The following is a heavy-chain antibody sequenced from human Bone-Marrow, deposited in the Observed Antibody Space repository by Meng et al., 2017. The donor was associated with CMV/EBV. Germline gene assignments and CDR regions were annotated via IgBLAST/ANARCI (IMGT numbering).Heavy chain of an antibody. Sequence: GGSLRLSCAASGFTFSSYGMHWVRQAPGKGLEWVAFMRYDGSNKYYADSVKGRFTISRDNSKNTLYLQMKSLRAEDTAVYYCARGRGSLLGICGQGIIVNAS. CDR3: ARGRGSLLGI. V-gene: IGHV3-30*02. J-gene: IGHJ3*02. CDR2: MRYDGSNK. CDR1: GFTFSSYG. D-gene: IGHD3-16*01.